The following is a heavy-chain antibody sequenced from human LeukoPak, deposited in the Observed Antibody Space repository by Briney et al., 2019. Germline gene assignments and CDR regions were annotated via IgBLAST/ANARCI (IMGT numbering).Heavy chain of an antibody. CDR1: GSTFSNNG. CDR3: AKEPQGD. Sequence: GGSLRLSCAASGSTFSNNGMQWVRQAPGKGLEWVAFITSDGSNKDYANVVKGRFSIFRDNSKNTLYLQMNSLRTEDTAVYYCAKEPQGDWGQGTPVTVSS. J-gene: IGHJ4*02. V-gene: IGHV3-30*02. CDR2: ITSDGSNK.